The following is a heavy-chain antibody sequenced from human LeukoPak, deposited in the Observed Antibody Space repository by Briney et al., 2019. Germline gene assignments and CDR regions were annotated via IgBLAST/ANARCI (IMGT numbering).Heavy chain of an antibody. CDR2: MNPNSGNT. CDR3: ARHHSNYYYYYMDV. CDR1: GYTFTRYD. Sequence: ASVKVSCKASGYTFTRYDINWVRQATGQGLEWVRWMNPNSGNTGYAQKFQGRVTITTDESTSTAYMELSSLRSEDTAVYYCARHHSNYYYYYMDVWGKGTTVTVSS. J-gene: IGHJ6*03. V-gene: IGHV1-8*03. D-gene: IGHD4-11*01.